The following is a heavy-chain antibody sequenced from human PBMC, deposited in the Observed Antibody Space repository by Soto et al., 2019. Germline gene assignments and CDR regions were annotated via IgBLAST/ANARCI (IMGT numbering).Heavy chain of an antibody. J-gene: IGHJ4*02. CDR1: GYSFTSYG. CDR2: ISAYNGNA. CDR3: ARAAYEILTGYYRR. D-gene: IGHD3-9*01. Sequence: QVQLVQSGAEVKKPGASVKVSCKASGYSFTSYGISWVRQAPGQGLELPGWISAYNGNANYAQKFQGRVTMTTDTSTSTAYMELRSLRSDDTAVYYCARAAYEILTGYYRRWGQGTLVTVSS. V-gene: IGHV1-18*01.